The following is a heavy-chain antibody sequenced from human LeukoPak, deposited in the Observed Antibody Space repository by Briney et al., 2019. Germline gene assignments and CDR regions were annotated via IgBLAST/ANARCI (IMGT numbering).Heavy chain of an antibody. CDR2: ISWNSGSI. CDR1: GFTIDDYA. J-gene: IGHJ4*02. V-gene: IGHV3-9*01. D-gene: IGHD6-19*01. Sequence: SGGSLRLSCAASGFTIDDYAMHWVRQAPGKGLEWVSGISWNSGSIGYADSVKGRFTISRDNAKNSLYLQMNSLRAEDTALYYCAKDFERLGIAVAGSAYYFDYWGQGTLVTVSS. CDR3: AKDFERLGIAVAGSAYYFDY.